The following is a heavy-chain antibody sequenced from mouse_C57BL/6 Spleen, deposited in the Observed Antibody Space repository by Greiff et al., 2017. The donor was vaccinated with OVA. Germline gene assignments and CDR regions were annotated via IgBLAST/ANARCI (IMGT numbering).Heavy chain of an antibody. CDR2: IDPSDSYT. V-gene: IGHV1-50*01. CDR3: ASVAWVAY. Sequence: QVQLQQSGAELVKPGASVKLSCKASGYTFTSYWMQWVKQRPGQGLEWIGEIDPSDSYTNYNQKFKGKATLTVDTSSSTAYMQLSSLTSEDSAVYYCASVAWVAYWGQGTLVSVSA. CDR1: GYTFTSYW. J-gene: IGHJ3*01.